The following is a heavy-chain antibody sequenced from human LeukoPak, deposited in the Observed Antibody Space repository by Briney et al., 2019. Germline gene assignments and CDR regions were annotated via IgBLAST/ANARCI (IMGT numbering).Heavy chain of an antibody. V-gene: IGHV1-46*01. CDR2: INPSGVST. Sequence: GASVKVSCKASGYTFTSYYMHWVRQAPGQGLEWMGIINPSGVSTSYAQKFQGRVTMTRDTPTSTVYMELSSLRSEDTAVYYCARGIVDYGGNSPFDYWGQGTLVTVSS. D-gene: IGHD4-23*01. J-gene: IGHJ4*02. CDR3: ARGIVDYGGNSPFDY. CDR1: GYTFTSYY.